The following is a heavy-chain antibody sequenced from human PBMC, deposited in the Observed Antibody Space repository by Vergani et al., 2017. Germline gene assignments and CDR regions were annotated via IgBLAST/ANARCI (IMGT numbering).Heavy chain of an antibody. J-gene: IGHJ4*02. CDR2: INPNSGGT. CDR3: ARAAIAAAVPRNY. D-gene: IGHD6-13*01. Sequence: QVQLVQSGAEVKKPGASVKVSCNASGYTFTGYFMHWVRQAPGQGLEWMGWINPNSGGTNYAQKFQGRVTMTRDTSISTAYMELSRLRSDDAAVYYCARAAIAAAVPRNYWGQGTLVTVSS. V-gene: IGHV1-2*02. CDR1: GYTFTGYF.